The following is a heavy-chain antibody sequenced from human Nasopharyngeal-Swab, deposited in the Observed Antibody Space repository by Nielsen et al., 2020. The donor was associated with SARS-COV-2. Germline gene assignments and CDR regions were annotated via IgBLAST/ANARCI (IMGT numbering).Heavy chain of an antibody. CDR2: IIPIFGTA. Sequence: SVKVSCKASGGTFSSYAISWVRQAPGQGLEWMGGIIPIFGTANYAQKFQGRVTITADKSTSTAYMELSSLRSEDTAVYYCARALEYYYDSSGYYVYDYWGQGTLVTVSS. D-gene: IGHD3-22*01. V-gene: IGHV1-69*06. CDR1: GGTFSSYA. J-gene: IGHJ4*02. CDR3: ARALEYYYDSSGYYVYDY.